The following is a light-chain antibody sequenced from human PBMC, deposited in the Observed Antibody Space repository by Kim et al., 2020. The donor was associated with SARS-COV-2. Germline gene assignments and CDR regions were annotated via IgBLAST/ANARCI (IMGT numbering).Light chain of an antibody. V-gene: IGKV1-5*03. Sequence: ASGGDIVNITCRASQSIVVWLAWYQQKPGKAPKLVIYKAFCLESGVPSRFSGSGSGTEFALTISSLHPDDLGTYFCQQYSNYPLTFGGGTKVDIK. CDR1: QSIVVW. CDR3: QQYSNYPLT. CDR2: KAF. J-gene: IGKJ4*01.